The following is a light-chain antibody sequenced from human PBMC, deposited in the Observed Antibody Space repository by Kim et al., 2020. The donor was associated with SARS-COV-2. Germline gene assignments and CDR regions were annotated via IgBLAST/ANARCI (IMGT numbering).Light chain of an antibody. CDR2: EDN. J-gene: IGLJ2*01. Sequence: SPGQTASITCSGDKSGDKYACWYQQKPGQSPVLVIYEDNKRPSGIPERFSGCNSGNTATLTISGTQAMDEADYYCQAWDSSTAVFGGGTQLTVL. V-gene: IGLV3-1*01. CDR3: QAWDSSTAV. CDR1: KSGDKY.